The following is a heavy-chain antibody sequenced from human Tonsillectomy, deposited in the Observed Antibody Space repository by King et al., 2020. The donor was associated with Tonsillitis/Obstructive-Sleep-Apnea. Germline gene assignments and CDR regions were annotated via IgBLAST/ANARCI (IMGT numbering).Heavy chain of an antibody. CDR1: GFTFSSYE. CDR3: ARGGDIVVVPAAITSYYYGMDV. J-gene: IGHJ6*02. D-gene: IGHD2-2*02. CDR2: ISSSGSTI. V-gene: IGHV3-48*03. Sequence: VQLVESGGGLVQPGGSLRLSCAASGFTFSSYEMNWVRQAPGKGLEWVSYISSSGSTIYYADSVKGRFTISRDNAKNSLYLQMNSLRAEDTAVYYCARGGDIVVVPAAITSYYYGMDVWGQGTTVTVSS.